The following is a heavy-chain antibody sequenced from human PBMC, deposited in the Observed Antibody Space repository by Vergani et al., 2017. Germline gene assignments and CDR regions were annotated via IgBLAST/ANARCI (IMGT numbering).Heavy chain of an antibody. D-gene: IGHD6-13*01. CDR2: IRYDGSNK. V-gene: IGHV3-30*02. Sequence: QVQLVESGGGVVQPGGSLRLSCAASGFTFSSYGMHWVRQAPGKGLEWVAFIRYDGSNKYYADSVKGRSTISRDNSKNTLYLQMNSLRAEDTAVYYCAKEGIAAGRAAFFTKYYFDYWGQGTLVTVSS. CDR1: GFTFSSYG. J-gene: IGHJ4*02. CDR3: AKEGIAAGRAAFFTKYYFDY.